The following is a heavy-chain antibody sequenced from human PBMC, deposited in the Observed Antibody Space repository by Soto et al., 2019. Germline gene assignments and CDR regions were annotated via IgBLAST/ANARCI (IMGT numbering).Heavy chain of an antibody. V-gene: IGHV1-8*01. D-gene: IGHD5-18*01. Sequence: GASLKVSCKASGYTFTSYHINWVRQATGQGLEWIGWINPNSGNTDYAQKFQGRVTMTRNTSISTAYMELSRLRSDDTAVYYCARGGTIQLGYRLGCGMDVWGQGTTVTVSS. CDR2: INPNSGNT. J-gene: IGHJ6*02. CDR3: ARGGTIQLGYRLGCGMDV. CDR1: GYTFTSYH.